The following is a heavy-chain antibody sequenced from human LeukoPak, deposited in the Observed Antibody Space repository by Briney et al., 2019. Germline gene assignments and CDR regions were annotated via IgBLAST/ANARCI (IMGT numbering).Heavy chain of an antibody. V-gene: IGHV4-61*02. CDR2: IYTSGST. CDR3: ARGSVYYYGMDV. Sequence: PSQTLSLTCTVSGGSISSGSYYWSWIRQPAGKGLEWIGRIYTSGSTNYNPSLKSRVTISVDTSKNQFSLKLSSVTAADTAVYYCARGSVYYYGMDVWGQGTTVTVSS. CDR1: GGSISSGSYY. J-gene: IGHJ6*02.